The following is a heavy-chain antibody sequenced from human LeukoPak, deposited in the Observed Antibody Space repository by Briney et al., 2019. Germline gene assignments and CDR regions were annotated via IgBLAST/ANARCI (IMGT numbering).Heavy chain of an antibody. J-gene: IGHJ4*02. V-gene: IGHV1-69*06. CDR1: GGTFSSYA. D-gene: IGHD1-1*01. CDR2: IIPIFGTA. Sequence: GASVTVSCKASGGTFSSYAISWVRQAPGQGLEWMGGIIPIFGTANYAQKFQGRVTITADKSTSTAYMELSSLRSEDTAVYYCAGGTNGYFDYWGQGTLVTVSS. CDR3: AGGTNGYFDY.